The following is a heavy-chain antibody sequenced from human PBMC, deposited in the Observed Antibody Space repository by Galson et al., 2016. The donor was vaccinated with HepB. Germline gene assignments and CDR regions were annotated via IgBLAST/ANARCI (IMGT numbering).Heavy chain of an antibody. CDR2: IKQDGSEK. V-gene: IGHV3-7*01. J-gene: IGHJ5*02. CDR3: ARGWDDFWSAERFDA. CDR1: GFTFNSYW. D-gene: IGHD3-3*01. Sequence: SLRLSCAASGFTFNSYWMSWVRRAPGKGLEWVANIKQDGSEKYYVDSVKGRFTISRDNARNSLYLQINSLRAEDTAVYYCARGWDDFWSAERFDAGGQGTPVTVSS.